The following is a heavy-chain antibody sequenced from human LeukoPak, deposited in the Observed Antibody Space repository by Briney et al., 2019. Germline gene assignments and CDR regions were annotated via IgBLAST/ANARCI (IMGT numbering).Heavy chain of an antibody. Sequence: PGGSLRLSCAASGFTFSSYAMSWVRQAPGKGLEWVSAISGSGGSTYYADSVKGRFTISRDNSKNTLYLQMNSLRAEDTAVYYCARTYYYDSSGYYYEEGGSGYFDYWGQGTLVTVSS. V-gene: IGHV3-23*01. CDR3: ARTYYYDSSGYYYEEGGSGYFDY. CDR1: GFTFSSYA. CDR2: ISGSGGST. J-gene: IGHJ4*02. D-gene: IGHD3-22*01.